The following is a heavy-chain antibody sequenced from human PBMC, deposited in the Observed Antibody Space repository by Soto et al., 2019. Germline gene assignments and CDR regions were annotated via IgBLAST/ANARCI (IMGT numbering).Heavy chain of an antibody. J-gene: IGHJ6*03. D-gene: IGHD3-9*01. Sequence: SETLSLTCTVSGGSISSSSYYWGWIRQPPGKGLEWIGSIYYSGSTYYNPSLKSRVTISVDTSKNQFSLKLSSVTAADTAVYYCARHRGIYYDILTGSTYYYYYMDVWGKGTTVTVSS. CDR1: GGSISSSSYY. CDR3: ARHRGIYYDILTGSTYYYYYMDV. CDR2: IYYSGST. V-gene: IGHV4-39*01.